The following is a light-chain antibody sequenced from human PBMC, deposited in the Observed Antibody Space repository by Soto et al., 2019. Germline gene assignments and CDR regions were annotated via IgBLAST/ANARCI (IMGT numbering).Light chain of an antibody. CDR2: SNN. CDR1: NXHIGSHT. Sequence: QSVLTQPPSASGTPGQRVTMSCSGGNXHIGSHTVNWYQHVPGTAPTLLIFSNNQWPSGVPARFSGSKSGTSASLASSGLQSGDEGDYYCAAWDESLDGFYVFGTGTKVTVL. V-gene: IGLV1-44*01. J-gene: IGLJ1*01. CDR3: AAWDESLDGFYV.